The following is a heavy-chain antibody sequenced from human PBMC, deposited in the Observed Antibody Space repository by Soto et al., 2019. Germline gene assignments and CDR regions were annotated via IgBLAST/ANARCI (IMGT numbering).Heavy chain of an antibody. D-gene: IGHD3-10*01. CDR2: VSGSGLST. V-gene: IGHV3-23*01. CDR3: AKDQGFGNLGVEYVDH. J-gene: IGHJ1*01. Sequence: PGWSLRLSCAASGFTFTSYAMNWVRQAPGKGLEWVALVSGSGLSTYYADSVKGRFTISRDNSKNTLYLQMNGLRAEDTAVYYCAKDQGFGNLGVEYVDHWGQGSLVTVSS. CDR1: GFTFTSYA.